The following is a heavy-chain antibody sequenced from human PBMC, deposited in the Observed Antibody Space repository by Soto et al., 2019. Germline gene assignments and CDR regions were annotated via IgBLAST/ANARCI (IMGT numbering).Heavy chain of an antibody. D-gene: IGHD4-17*01. CDR2: IYYSGST. CDR1: GGSISSGDYY. CDR3: AREPPRSGLTT. V-gene: IGHV4-30-4*01. J-gene: IGHJ5*02. Sequence: SETLSLTCTVSGGSISSGDYYWSWIRQPPGKGLEWIGYIYYSGSTYYNPSLKSRVTISVDTSKNQFSLKLSSVTAADTAVYYCAREPPRSGLTTWGQGTLVTVSS.